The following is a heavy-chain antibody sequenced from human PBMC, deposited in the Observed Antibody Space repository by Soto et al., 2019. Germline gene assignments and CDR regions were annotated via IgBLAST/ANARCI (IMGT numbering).Heavy chain of an antibody. V-gene: IGHV4-30-4*01. CDR2: IYYSGST. J-gene: IGHJ3*02. Sequence: SETLSLTCTVSGGSISGGDYYWSWIRQPPGKGLEWIGYIYYSGSTYYNPSLKSRVTISVDTSKNQFSLKLSSVTAADTAVYYCAREGGDSNDAFDIWGQGTMVTVSS. CDR3: AREGGDSNDAFDI. D-gene: IGHD3-16*01. CDR1: GGSISGGDYY.